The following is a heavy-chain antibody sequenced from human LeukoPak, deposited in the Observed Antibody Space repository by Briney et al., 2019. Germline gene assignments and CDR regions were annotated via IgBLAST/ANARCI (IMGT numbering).Heavy chain of an antibody. CDR3: AKLGVTTPVDY. D-gene: IGHD4-17*01. Sequence: PSETLSLTCAVYGGSFSGYYWSWIRQPPGKGLEWIGEINHSGSTNYNPSLKSRVTISVDTSKNQFSLKLSSVTAADTAVYYCAKLGVTTPVDYWGQGTLVTVSS. V-gene: IGHV4-34*01. CDR1: GGSFSGYY. J-gene: IGHJ4*02. CDR2: INHSGST.